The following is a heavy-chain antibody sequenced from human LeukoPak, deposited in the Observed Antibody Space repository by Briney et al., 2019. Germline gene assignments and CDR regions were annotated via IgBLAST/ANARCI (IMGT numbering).Heavy chain of an antibody. Sequence: SETLSLTCTVSSGSISSYYWSWIRQPPGKGLEWIGYIYYSGSTNYNPSLKSRVTISVDTSKNQFSLKLSSVTAADTAVYYCAREWTYSSGFDYWGQGTLVTVSS. CDR3: AREWTYSSGFDY. CDR2: IYYSGST. D-gene: IGHD6-19*01. J-gene: IGHJ4*02. V-gene: IGHV4-59*01. CDR1: SGSISSYY.